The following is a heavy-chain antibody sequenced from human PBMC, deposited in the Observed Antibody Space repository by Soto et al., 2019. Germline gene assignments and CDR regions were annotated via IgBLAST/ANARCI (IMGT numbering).Heavy chain of an antibody. CDR3: ARGRVLLWFGEGMRYYYYGMDV. V-gene: IGHV4-34*01. Sequence: QVQLQQWGAGLLKPSETLSLTCAVYGGSFSGYYWSWIRQPPGKGLEWIGEINHSGSTNYNPSLNSRVTRSVDTSKNQFSLKLSSVTAADTAVYYCARGRVLLWFGEGMRYYYYGMDVWGQGTTVTVSS. J-gene: IGHJ6*02. CDR2: INHSGST. D-gene: IGHD3-10*01. CDR1: GGSFSGYY.